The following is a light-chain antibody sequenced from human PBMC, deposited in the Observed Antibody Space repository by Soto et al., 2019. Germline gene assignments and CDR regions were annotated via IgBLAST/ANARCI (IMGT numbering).Light chain of an antibody. Sequence: DIQMTQSPSILSASVGDRVAITCRASESISNWLAWYQQKPGKAPKVLIYDASRLQSGVPERFSGSGSGTESTLTISNLQADDIATYYCQQYKRYSYTFGQGTNLEI. V-gene: IGKV1-5*01. CDR1: ESISNW. CDR2: DAS. J-gene: IGKJ2*01. CDR3: QQYKRYSYT.